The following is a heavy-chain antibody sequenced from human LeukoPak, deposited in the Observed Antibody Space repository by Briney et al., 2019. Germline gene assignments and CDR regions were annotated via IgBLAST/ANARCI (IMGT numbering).Heavy chain of an antibody. D-gene: IGHD2-2*02. V-gene: IGHV3-48*04. CDR2: ISSSSSTI. J-gene: IGHJ5*02. CDR1: GFTFSSYN. CDR3: ARLLVVVPAAINYDLSGIGFDP. Sequence: GGSLRLSRAASGFTFSSYNMNWVRQAPGKGLEWVSYISSSSSTIYYADSVKGRFTISRDNAKNSLYLQMNSLRAEDTAVYYYARLLVVVPAAINYDLSGIGFDPWGQGTLVTVSS.